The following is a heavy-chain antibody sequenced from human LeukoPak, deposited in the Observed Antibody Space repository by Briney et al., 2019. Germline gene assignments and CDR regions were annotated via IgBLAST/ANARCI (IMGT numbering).Heavy chain of an antibody. J-gene: IGHJ4*02. CDR1: GFTLSRYN. CDR2: IRYDGSNK. Sequence: GGSLRLSCAASGFTLSRYNLHWVRQAPGKGLEWVTFIRYDGSNKFYADSVKGRFTISRDNSKNTLYLQMNSLRTEDTAVYYCTKDPVDSSLNIWGQGTLVTVSS. V-gene: IGHV3-30*02. D-gene: IGHD5-12*01. CDR3: TKDPVDSSLNI.